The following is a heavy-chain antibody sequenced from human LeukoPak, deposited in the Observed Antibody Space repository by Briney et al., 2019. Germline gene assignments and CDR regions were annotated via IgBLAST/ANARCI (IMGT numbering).Heavy chain of an antibody. CDR3: ARVGAARGAFDY. CDR1: GGSISSYY. V-gene: IGHV4-59*12. D-gene: IGHD6-6*01. J-gene: IGHJ4*02. CDR2: IYYTGST. Sequence: SETLSPTCTVSGGSISSYYWSWIRQPPGKGLEWIGYIYYTGSTNYNPSLKSRITISVDTSKNQFSLKLSSVTAADTAVYYCARVGAARGAFDYWGQGTLVTVSS.